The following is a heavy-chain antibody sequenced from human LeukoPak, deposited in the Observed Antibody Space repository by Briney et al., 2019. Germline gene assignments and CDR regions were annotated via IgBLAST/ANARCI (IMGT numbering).Heavy chain of an antibody. V-gene: IGHV3-21*01. J-gene: IGHJ4*02. CDR3: ARMRGGTAGPTDY. Sequence: GGSLRLSCAASGFSFSIYTMNWVRQAPGKGLDWVSSISSGGYIYYADSVQGRFTISRDNANKSLYLQMNSLRADDTAVYYCARMRGGTAGPTDYWGQGTPVTVPS. CDR2: ISSGGYI. D-gene: IGHD3-10*01. CDR1: GFSFSIYT.